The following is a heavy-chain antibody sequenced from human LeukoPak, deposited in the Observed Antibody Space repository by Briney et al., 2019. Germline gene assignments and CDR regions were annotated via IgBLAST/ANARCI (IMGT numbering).Heavy chain of an antibody. J-gene: IGHJ6*02. CDR1: GFTFDDYT. Sequence: GGSLRLSCAASGFTFDDYTMRWVRHAPGKGLEWVSLISWDGGSTYYADSVKGRFTISRDNSKNSLYLQMNSLRTEDTALYYCAKDNEDTAMFSYYGMDVWGQGTTVTVSS. CDR3: AKDNEDTAMFSYYGMDV. V-gene: IGHV3-43*01. D-gene: IGHD5-18*01. CDR2: ISWDGGST.